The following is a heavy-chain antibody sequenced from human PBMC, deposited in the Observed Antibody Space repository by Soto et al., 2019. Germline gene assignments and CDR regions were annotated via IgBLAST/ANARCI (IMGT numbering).Heavy chain of an antibody. V-gene: IGHV3-30-3*01. J-gene: IGHJ4*02. CDR2: ISYDGSNK. CDR1: GFTFSSYA. Sequence: QVQLVESGGGVVQPGRSLRLSCAASGFTFSSYAMHWVRQAPGKGLEWVAVISYDGSNKYYADSVKGRFTISRDNSKNTLYLQMNSLRAEDTAVYYCARPTYYYDSSNPQPPDYWGQGTLVTVSS. D-gene: IGHD3-22*01. CDR3: ARPTYYYDSSNPQPPDY.